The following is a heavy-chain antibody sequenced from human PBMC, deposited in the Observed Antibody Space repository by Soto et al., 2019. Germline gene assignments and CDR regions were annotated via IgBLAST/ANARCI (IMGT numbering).Heavy chain of an antibody. CDR3: ARGLRYCSSTSCYTGRSSNWFDP. CDR1: GGSLSGYY. V-gene: IGHV4-34*01. CDR2: INHSGST. D-gene: IGHD2-2*02. Sequence: KTSETLSLTCAVYGGSLSGYYWSWIRQPPGKGLEWIGEINHSGSTNYNPSLKSRVTISVDTSKNQFSPKLSSVTAADTAVYYCARGLRYCSSTSCYTGRSSNWFDPWGQGTRVTVSA. J-gene: IGHJ5*02.